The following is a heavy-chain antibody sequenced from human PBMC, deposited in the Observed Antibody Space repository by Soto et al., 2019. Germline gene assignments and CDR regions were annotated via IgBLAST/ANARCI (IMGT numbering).Heavy chain of an antibody. CDR1: GGTFSSYT. V-gene: IGHV1-69*02. J-gene: IGHJ4*02. CDR2: IIPILGIA. CDR3: ARGGIAVAEGEY. D-gene: IGHD6-19*01. Sequence: QVQLVQSGAEVKKPGSSVKVSCKASGGTFSSYTISWVRQAPGQGLEWMGRIIPILGIANYAQKFQGRVTITADKSTSTAYTELSSLRSEDTAVYYCARGGIAVAEGEYWGQGTLLTVSS.